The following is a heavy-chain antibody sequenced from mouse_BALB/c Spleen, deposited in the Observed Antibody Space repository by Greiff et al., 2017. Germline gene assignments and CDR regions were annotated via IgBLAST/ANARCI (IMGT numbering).Heavy chain of an antibody. D-gene: IGHD1-1*01. CDR3: NAGPFGSSSWFAY. CDR2: IDPENGDT. J-gene: IGHJ3*01. V-gene: IGHV14-4*02. Sequence: EVQLQQSGAELVRSGASVKLSCTASGFNIKDYYMHWVKQRPEQGLEWIGWIDPENGDTEYAPKFQGKATMTADTSSNTAYLQLSSLTSEDTAVYYCNAGPFGSSSWFAYWGQGTLVTVSA. CDR1: GFNIKDYY.